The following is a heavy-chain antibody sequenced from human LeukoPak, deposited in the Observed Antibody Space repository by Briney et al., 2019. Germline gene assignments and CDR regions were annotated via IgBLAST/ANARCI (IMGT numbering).Heavy chain of an antibody. CDR3: ARGFKITIAAAAVHWFDP. CDR1: GGSISSSSCY. J-gene: IGHJ5*02. CDR2: IYYSGST. Sequence: PSETLSLTCTVSGGSISSSSCYWGWIRQPPGKGLEWIGSIYYSGSTYYNPSLKSRVTISVDTSKNQFSLKLSSVTAADTAVYYCARGFKITIAAAAVHWFDPWGQGTLVTVSS. D-gene: IGHD6-13*01. V-gene: IGHV4-39*07.